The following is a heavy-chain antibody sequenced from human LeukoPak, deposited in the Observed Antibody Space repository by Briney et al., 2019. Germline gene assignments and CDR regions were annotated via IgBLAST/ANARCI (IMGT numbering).Heavy chain of an antibody. CDR2: ISGSGGST. D-gene: IGHD6-6*01. J-gene: IGHJ4*02. CDR1: GFTFSDYF. Sequence: GGSLRLSCVASGFTFSDYFMSWIRQAPGKGLEWVSAISGSGGSTYYADSVKGRFTISRDNSKNTLYLQMNSLRAEDTAVYYCAKARGRYSSSSAASNDYWGQGTLVTVSS. V-gene: IGHV3-23*01. CDR3: AKARGRYSSSSAASNDY.